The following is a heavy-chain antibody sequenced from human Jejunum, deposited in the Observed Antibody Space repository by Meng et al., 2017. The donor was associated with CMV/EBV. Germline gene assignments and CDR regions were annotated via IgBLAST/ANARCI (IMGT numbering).Heavy chain of an antibody. CDR2: INPNNGDT. Sequence: KASGYTFTDYYIHWVRQAPGQGLEWMGRINPNNGDTNYAQSFQGRVTMTRDTSISTVYMELHRLTSDDTALFYCARGQGDNTWTANDYWGQGTLVTVSS. D-gene: IGHD3/OR15-3a*01. CDR3: ARGQGDNTWTANDY. CDR1: GYTFTDYY. J-gene: IGHJ4*02. V-gene: IGHV1-2*06.